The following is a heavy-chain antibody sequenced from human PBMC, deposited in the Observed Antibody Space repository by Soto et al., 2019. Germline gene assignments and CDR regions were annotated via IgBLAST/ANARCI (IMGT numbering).Heavy chain of an antibody. J-gene: IGHJ4*02. CDR2: IIPIFGTA. D-gene: IGHD3-22*01. V-gene: IGHV1-69*13. CDR3: ASHRYYYDSGSDY. CDR1: GGTFSSYA. Sequence: ASVQVSCKASGGTFSSYAISWVRQAPGQGLEWMGGIIPIFGTANYAQKFQGRVTITADESTSTAYMELSSLRSEDTAVYYCASHRYYYDSGSDYWGQGTLVTVSS.